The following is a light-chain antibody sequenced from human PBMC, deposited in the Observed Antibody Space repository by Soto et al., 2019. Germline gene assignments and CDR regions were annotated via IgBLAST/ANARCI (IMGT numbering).Light chain of an antibody. V-gene: IGKV3-20*01. J-gene: IGKJ3*01. CDR1: QTVTSNY. CDR2: GAS. Sequence: EILLTQSPDTLSLSPGATAILSCRASQTVTSNYLAWFQQKPGQAPRLLIYGASSSATGIPDRFSGSGSGTDFSLTISRLEPEDFAVYYCHQYGRSPIYAFGPGTKVDFK. CDR3: HQYGRSPIYA.